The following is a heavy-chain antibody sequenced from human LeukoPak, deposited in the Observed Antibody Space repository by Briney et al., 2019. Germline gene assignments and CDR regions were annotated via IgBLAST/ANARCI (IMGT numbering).Heavy chain of an antibody. CDR3: AKGRAKYYYDSTAYYILDF. CDR2: ILFDGSNT. Sequence: PGGSLRLSCAVSGFNFSSFGMHWVRQAPGKGLEGLAVILFDGSNTCYADSVKGRFTISRDNSKNTLYLHVNSLRADDTAVYYCAKGRAKYYYDSTAYYILDFWGQGTLVTVSS. J-gene: IGHJ4*02. V-gene: IGHV3-30*18. CDR1: GFNFSSFG. D-gene: IGHD3-22*01.